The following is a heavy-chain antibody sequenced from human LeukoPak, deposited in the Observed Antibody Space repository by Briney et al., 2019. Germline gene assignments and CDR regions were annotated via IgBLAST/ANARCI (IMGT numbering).Heavy chain of an antibody. Sequence: GGSLRLSCAASGFTVSNSYMSWVRQAPGKGLEWVSVIYNGGSTHYRDSVKGRFTISRDNSKNMLYLQMNSLRAEDTAVYYCARDGEVTRNDQYFGMDVWGQGTTVTVSS. CDR2: IYNGGST. CDR3: ARDGEVTRNDQYFGMDV. V-gene: IGHV3-53*01. D-gene: IGHD3-3*01. J-gene: IGHJ6*02. CDR1: GFTVSNSY.